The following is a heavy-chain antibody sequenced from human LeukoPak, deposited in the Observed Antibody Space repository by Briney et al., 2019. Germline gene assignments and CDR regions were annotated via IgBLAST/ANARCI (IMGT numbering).Heavy chain of an antibody. CDR2: ISSSGSTI. CDR3: AREGWFGDRPLDY. V-gene: IGHV3-21*04. CDR1: GFTFSSYG. D-gene: IGHD3-10*01. J-gene: IGHJ4*02. Sequence: GGSLRLSCAASGFTFSSYGMSWVRQAPGKGLEWVSAISSSGSTIYYADSVKGRFTISRDNAKNSLYLQMNSLRAEDTAVYYCAREGWFGDRPLDYWGQGTLVTVSS.